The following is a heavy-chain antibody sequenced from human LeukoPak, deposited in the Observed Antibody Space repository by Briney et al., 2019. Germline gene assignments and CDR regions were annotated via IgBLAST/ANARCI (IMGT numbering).Heavy chain of an antibody. Sequence: GRSLRLSCAASGFTFSTYWMSWVRQAPGKGLEWVASIKQDGSEKYYVDSVKGRFTISRDNAKNSVYLQMTSLRAEDTAVYYCATPGSGIWCFDYWGQETLLTVSS. CDR2: IKQDGSEK. V-gene: IGHV3-7*01. CDR1: GFTFSTYW. J-gene: IGHJ4*02. D-gene: IGHD6-13*01. CDR3: ATPGSGIWCFDY.